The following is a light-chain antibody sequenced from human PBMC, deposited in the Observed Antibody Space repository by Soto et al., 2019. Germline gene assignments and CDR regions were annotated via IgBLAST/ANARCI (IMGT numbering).Light chain of an antibody. Sequence: QSVPTQPASVSGSPGQSITISCTGTSSDVGGYNYVSWYQQHPGKAPKLMIYDVSNRPSGVSNRFSGSKSGNTASLTISWLQAEDEADYYCSSYTSSSTNVFGTGTKVTVL. CDR3: SSYTSSSTNV. J-gene: IGLJ1*01. V-gene: IGLV2-14*01. CDR1: SSDVGGYNY. CDR2: DVS.